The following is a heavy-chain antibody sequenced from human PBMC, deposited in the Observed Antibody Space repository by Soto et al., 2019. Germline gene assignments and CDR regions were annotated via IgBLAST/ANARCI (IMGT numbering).Heavy chain of an antibody. CDR2: INPNSGGT. V-gene: IGHV1-2*04. CDR3: ARTRLDCRITSCYEY. J-gene: IGHJ4*02. CDR1: GYTFTGYY. Sequence: ASVKVSCKASGYTFTGYYMHWVRQPPGQGLEWMGWINPNSGGTNYAQKFQGWVTMTRDTSISTAYMELSRLRSDDTAVYYCARTRLDCRITSCYEYWGEGTLVTVSS. D-gene: IGHD2-2*01.